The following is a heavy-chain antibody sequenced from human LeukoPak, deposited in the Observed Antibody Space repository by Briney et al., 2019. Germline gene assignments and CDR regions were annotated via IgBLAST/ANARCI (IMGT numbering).Heavy chain of an antibody. CDR1: GFTFSSYA. J-gene: IGHJ4*02. V-gene: IGHV3-23*01. CDR3: AKAMRITMVRGVISPAFDY. Sequence: GGSLRLSCAASGFTFSSYAMSWVRQAPGKGLEWVSAISGSGGSTYYADSVKGRFTISRDNSKNTLYLQMNSLRAEDTAVYYCAKAMRITMVRGVISPAFDYWGQGTLVTVSS. CDR2: ISGSGGST. D-gene: IGHD3-10*01.